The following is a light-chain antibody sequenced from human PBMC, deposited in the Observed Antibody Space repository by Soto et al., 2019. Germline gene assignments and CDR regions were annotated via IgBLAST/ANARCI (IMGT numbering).Light chain of an antibody. CDR2: QVS. CDR1: QSLVYRDGNTY. V-gene: IGKV2-30*01. CDR3: MQGAHWPPWT. Sequence: DVVMTQSPLSLSVTLGQPASIFCRSSQSLVYRDGNTYLTWFQQRPGQSPRRLIYQVSKRASGVPDRFSGSGSGTDFTLKITRVEADDIGIYYCMQGAHWPPWTSGQGTKVEI. J-gene: IGKJ1*01.